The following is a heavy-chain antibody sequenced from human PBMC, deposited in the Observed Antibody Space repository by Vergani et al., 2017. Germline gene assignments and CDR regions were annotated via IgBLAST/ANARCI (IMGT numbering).Heavy chain of an antibody. V-gene: IGHV4-39*01. Sequence: QLQLQESGPGLVKPSATLSLTCSVSGASIRSSNYYWGWIRQPPGQGLEWIASIYYSWSTYYNPSLKSRVTISVDTSKNQFSLKLSSVTAADTAVYFCARHSTVEWLVKLGWIDPWGQGILVTVSS. D-gene: IGHD6-19*01. CDR3: ARHSTVEWLVKLGWIDP. J-gene: IGHJ5*02. CDR2: IYYSWST. CDR1: GASIRSSNYY.